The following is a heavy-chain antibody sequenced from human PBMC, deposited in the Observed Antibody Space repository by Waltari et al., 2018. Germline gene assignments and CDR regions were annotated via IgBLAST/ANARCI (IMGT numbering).Heavy chain of an antibody. V-gene: IGHV1-2*02. Sequence: QVQLVQSGAEVKKPGASVKVSCKASGYTFTGYYMHWVRQAPGQGLEWMGWSNPNSGGTNNAQRFQGRVTRTRDTSISTAYMELSRLRSDDTAVYYCARVKVMITPAGLDYWGQGTLVTVSS. J-gene: IGHJ4*02. CDR3: ARVKVMITPAGLDY. CDR2: SNPNSGGT. D-gene: IGHD3-16*01. CDR1: GYTFTGYY.